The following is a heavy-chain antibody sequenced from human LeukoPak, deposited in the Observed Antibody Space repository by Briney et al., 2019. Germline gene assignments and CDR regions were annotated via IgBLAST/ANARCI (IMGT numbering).Heavy chain of an antibody. CDR3: AREGGDNGFDP. Sequence: SETLSLTCTVSGGSISSYYWSWIRQPPGKGLEWIGYIYYSGSTNYNPSLKSRVTISVDTSKNQFSLKLSSVTAADTAVYYCAREGGDNGFDPWGQGTLVTVSS. D-gene: IGHD2-21*01. V-gene: IGHV4-59*01. CDR2: IYYSGST. J-gene: IGHJ5*02. CDR1: GGSISSYY.